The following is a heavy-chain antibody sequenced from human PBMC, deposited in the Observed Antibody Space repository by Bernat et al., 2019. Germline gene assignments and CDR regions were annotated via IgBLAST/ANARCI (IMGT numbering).Heavy chain of an antibody. CDR1: GFTFSRYW. J-gene: IGHJ4*02. CDR3: GSRQGGGSYLEN. Sequence: EVQLVESGGGLVQPGGSLRLSCAASGFTFSRYWMHWVRQVPGKGLVWLSRINTDGSSTDYADSVKGRFTISRDNAKNTVYLQMDSLRAEDTAVYYCGSRQGGGSYLENWGQGTLVTVPS. CDR2: INTDGSST. V-gene: IGHV3-74*01. D-gene: IGHD1-26*01.